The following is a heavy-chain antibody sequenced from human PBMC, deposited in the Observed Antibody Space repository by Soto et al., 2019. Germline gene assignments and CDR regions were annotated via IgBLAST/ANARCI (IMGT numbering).Heavy chain of an antibody. D-gene: IGHD6-13*01. J-gene: IGHJ6*02. Sequence: GGSLRLSCAASGFTFSSYEMNWVRQAPGKGLEWVSYISSSGSTIYYADSVKGRFTISRDNAKNSLYLQMNSLRAEDTAVYYCAREEAAAGPDYYYYGMDVRGQGTTVTVSS. CDR1: GFTFSSYE. CDR2: ISSSGSTI. CDR3: AREEAAAGPDYYYYGMDV. V-gene: IGHV3-48*03.